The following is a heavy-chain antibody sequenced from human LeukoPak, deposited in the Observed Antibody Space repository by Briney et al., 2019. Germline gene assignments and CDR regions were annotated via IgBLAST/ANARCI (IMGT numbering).Heavy chain of an antibody. V-gene: IGHV1-2*02. CDR2: INPNSGGT. D-gene: IGHD3/OR15-3a*01. CDR1: GYTFTCYY. J-gene: IGHJ4*02. CDR3: ASAPPGPFRLVMWY. Sequence: ASVRVSCKASGYTFTCYYMHWVRQAPGQGREGMGWINPNSGGTNYAQKFQGRVTMPSDPSICTAYMELSRLRSDDTAVYYCASAPPGPFRLVMWYWGQGTLVTVSS.